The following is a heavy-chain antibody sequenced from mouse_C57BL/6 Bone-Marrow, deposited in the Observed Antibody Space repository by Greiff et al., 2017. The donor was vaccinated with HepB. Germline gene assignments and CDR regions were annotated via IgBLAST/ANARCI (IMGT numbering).Heavy chain of an antibody. J-gene: IGHJ2*01. CDR3: ARDDYGPYFDY. CDR1: GYSITSGYY. CDR2: ISYDGSN. V-gene: IGHV3-6*01. Sequence: ESGPGLVKPSQSLSLTCSVTGYSITSGYYWNWIRQFPGNKLEWMGYISYDGSNNYNPSLKNRISITRDTSKNQFFLKLNSVTTEDTATYYCARDDYGPYFDYWGQGTTLTVSS. D-gene: IGHD1-1*01.